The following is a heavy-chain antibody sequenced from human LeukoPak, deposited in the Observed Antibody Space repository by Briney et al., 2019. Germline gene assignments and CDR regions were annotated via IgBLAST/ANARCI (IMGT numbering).Heavy chain of an antibody. J-gene: IGHJ4*02. Sequence: GGSLRLSCAASGFIFISYSMSWVRQAPGKGLEWVAFIRYDGSNKYYADPVKGRFTISRDNSKNTLYLQMNSLRAEDTAVYYCAKRPSYGSIAAAGTVGGQGTLVTVSS. V-gene: IGHV3-30*02. D-gene: IGHD6-13*01. CDR2: IRYDGSNK. CDR1: GFIFISYS. CDR3: AKRPSYGSIAAAGTV.